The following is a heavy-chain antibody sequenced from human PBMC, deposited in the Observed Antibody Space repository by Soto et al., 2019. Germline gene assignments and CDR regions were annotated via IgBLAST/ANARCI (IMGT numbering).Heavy chain of an antibody. CDR1: GFSFSTYS. D-gene: IGHD6-13*01. V-gene: IGHV3-21*01. Sequence: KPGGSLRLSCAASGFSFSTYSMNWIRQAPGKGLEWVSSISSKNNRTSYYIHYADSVKGRFTISRDNAKNSLYLQMNSLRAEDTAVYYCARDLAAAGTYLYYYGMDVWGQGTTVTVSS. J-gene: IGHJ6*02. CDR3: ARDLAAAGTYLYYYGMDV. CDR2: ISSKNNRTSYYI.